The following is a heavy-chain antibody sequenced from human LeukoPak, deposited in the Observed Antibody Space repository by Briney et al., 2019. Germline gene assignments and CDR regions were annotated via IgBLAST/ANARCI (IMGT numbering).Heavy chain of an antibody. CDR3: ARGARKGDDYGGFFDY. CDR1: GFTFSSYG. CDR2: ISGSGGST. V-gene: IGHV3-23*01. D-gene: IGHD4-23*01. J-gene: IGHJ4*02. Sequence: GGTLRLSCAASGFTFSSYGMSWVRQAPGKGLEWVSAISGSGGSTYYADSVKGRFTISRDNSKNTLYLQMNSLRAEDTAVYYCARGARKGDDYGGFFDYWGQGTLVTVSS.